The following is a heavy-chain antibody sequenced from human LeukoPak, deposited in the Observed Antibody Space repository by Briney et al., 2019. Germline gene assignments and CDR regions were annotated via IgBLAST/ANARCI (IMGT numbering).Heavy chain of an antibody. V-gene: IGHV4-34*01. CDR2: INHSGST. J-gene: IGHJ4*02. Sequence: SETLSLTCAVYGGSFSGYYWSWIRQPPGKGLEWIGEINHSGSTNYNPSLKSRVTISVDTSKNQFSLKLSSVTAADTAVYYCARAVAGIRSSYTFPQDYWGQGTLVTVSS. D-gene: IGHD6-19*01. CDR3: ARAVAGIRSSYTFPQDY. CDR1: GGSFSGYY.